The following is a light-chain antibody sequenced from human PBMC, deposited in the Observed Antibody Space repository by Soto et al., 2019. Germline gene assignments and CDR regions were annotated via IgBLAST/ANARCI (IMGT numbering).Light chain of an antibody. J-gene: IGKJ3*01. CDR3: QQSYSLPLT. CDR1: QSISDY. Sequence: DIQMTQSPSSLSASVGDRVAITCRSSQSISDYLNWYQQKPGKALKLVIYGASNLQSGVPPRFSGSGSGSEFTLTISALQPDDFAIYFCQQSYSLPLTFGPGTKVYV. V-gene: IGKV1-39*01. CDR2: GAS.